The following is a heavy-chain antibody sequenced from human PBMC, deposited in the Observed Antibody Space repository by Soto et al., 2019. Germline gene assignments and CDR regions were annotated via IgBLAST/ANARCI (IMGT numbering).Heavy chain of an antibody. Sequence: QVQLVQSGVEVKKPGASVKVSCKASGYTFISHGISWGRQAPGQGLAWMGWISGKNGNTNYAQKLQGRVTLTTDTSTSTAYMELRSLRSDDTAVYYCARVSSSIVVVPDYGMDVWGQGTTVTVSS. CDR1: GYTFISHG. V-gene: IGHV1-18*04. CDR3: ARVSSSIVVVPDYGMDV. D-gene: IGHD2-15*01. J-gene: IGHJ6*02. CDR2: ISGKNGNT.